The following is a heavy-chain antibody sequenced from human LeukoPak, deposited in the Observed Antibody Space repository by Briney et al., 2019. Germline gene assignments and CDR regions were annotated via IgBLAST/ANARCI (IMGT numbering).Heavy chain of an antibody. D-gene: IGHD3-10*01. CDR2: ISGSGGST. CDR3: AKDFTGYYGSGPFWFDP. V-gene: IGHV3-23*01. J-gene: IGHJ5*02. CDR1: GFTFSSYA. Sequence: HPGGSLRLSCAASGFTFSSYAMSWVRQAPGKGLEWVSAISGSGGSTYYADSVKGRFTISRDNSKNTLYLQMNSLRAEDTAVYYCAKDFTGYYGSGPFWFDPWGQGTLVTVSS.